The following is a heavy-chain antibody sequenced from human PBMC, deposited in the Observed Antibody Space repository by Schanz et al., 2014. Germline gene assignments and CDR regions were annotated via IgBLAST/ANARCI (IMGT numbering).Heavy chain of an antibody. J-gene: IGHJ5*02. V-gene: IGHV1-46*01. CDR1: GYTFTNFY. Sequence: QVQLVQSWAEVKGPGASVKVSCKASGYTFTNFYIHWVRQAPGQGLEWMGRIVPIAGITNYAQRFQGRVTITADKSSDTAYMELSSLRSEDTAVYYCAREVGLYDRGWFDPWGQGTLVTVSS. D-gene: IGHD3-22*01. CDR2: IVPIAGIT. CDR3: AREVGLYDRGWFDP.